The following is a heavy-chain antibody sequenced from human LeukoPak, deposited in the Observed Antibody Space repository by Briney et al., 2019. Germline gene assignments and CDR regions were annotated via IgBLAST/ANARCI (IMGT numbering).Heavy chain of an antibody. Sequence: GSLRLSCAASGFTFSSYAMSWVRQAPGKGLEWVSAISGSGGSTYYADSVKGRFTISRDNSKNTLYLQMNSLRAEDTAVYYCPNLLRPYDILTGSPQDYGGQEPLATVPS. J-gene: IGHJ4*02. D-gene: IGHD3-9*01. CDR3: PNLLRPYDILTGSPQDY. CDR1: GFTFSSYA. CDR2: ISGSGGST. V-gene: IGHV3-23*01.